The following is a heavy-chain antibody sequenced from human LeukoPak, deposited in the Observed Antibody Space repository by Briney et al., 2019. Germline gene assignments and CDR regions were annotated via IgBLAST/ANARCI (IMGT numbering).Heavy chain of an antibody. V-gene: IGHV3-23*01. CDR2: ISGSGGST. CDR3: AKGLVVVPAAILGGPNWFDP. CDR1: GFTFSSYA. J-gene: IGHJ5*02. Sequence: PGGSLRLSCAASGFTFSSYAMSWVRQAPGKGLEWVSAISGSGGSTYYADSVKGRFTISRDNSKNTLYLQMNSLRAEDTAVYYCAKGLVVVPAAILGGPNWFDPWGQGTLVTVSS. D-gene: IGHD2-2*02.